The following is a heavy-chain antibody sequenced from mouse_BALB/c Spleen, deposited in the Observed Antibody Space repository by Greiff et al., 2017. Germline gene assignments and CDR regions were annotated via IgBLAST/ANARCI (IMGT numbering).Heavy chain of an antibody. V-gene: IGHV1S56*01. CDR3: AREVLRRFAY. Sequence: QVQLQQSGPELVKPGASVRISCKASGYTFTSYYIHWVKQRPGQGLEWIGWIYPGNVNTKYNEKFKGKATLTADKSSSTAYMQLSSLTSEDSAVYFCAREVLRRFAYWGQGTLVTVSA. J-gene: IGHJ3*01. CDR2: IYPGNVNT. CDR1: GYTFTSYY. D-gene: IGHD1-1*01.